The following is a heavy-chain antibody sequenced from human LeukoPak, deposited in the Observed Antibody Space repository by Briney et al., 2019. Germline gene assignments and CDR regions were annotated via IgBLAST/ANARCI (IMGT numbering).Heavy chain of an antibody. J-gene: IGHJ4*02. D-gene: IGHD4-17*01. CDR2: IIPILGIA. Sequence: ASVKVSCKASGGTFSSYAISWVRQAPGQGLEWMGRIIPILGIANYAQKFQGRVTITADKSTSTAYMELSSLRSEDTAVYYCARASELTVTGYFDYWGQGTLVTVSS. CDR1: GGTFSSYA. V-gene: IGHV1-69*04. CDR3: ARASELTVTGYFDY.